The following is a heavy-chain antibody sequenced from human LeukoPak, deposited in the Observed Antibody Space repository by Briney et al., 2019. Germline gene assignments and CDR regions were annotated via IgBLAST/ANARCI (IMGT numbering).Heavy chain of an antibody. D-gene: IGHD2-15*01. Sequence: ASVTVSCKASGYTFTIYYMHWVRQAPGQGLEWMGIINPSGGSTSYAQKFQGRVTMTRDTATSTVYMELSSLRSEDTAVYYCARAHLGYCSGGSCYTAPSFDYWGQGTLVTVSS. V-gene: IGHV1-46*01. J-gene: IGHJ4*02. CDR2: INPSGGST. CDR1: GYTFTIYY. CDR3: ARAHLGYCSGGSCYTAPSFDY.